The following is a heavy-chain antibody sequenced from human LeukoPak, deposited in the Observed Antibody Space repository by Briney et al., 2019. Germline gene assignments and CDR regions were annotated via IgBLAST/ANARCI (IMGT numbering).Heavy chain of an antibody. Sequence: WVRQAPGKGLEWIGSIYYSGSTYYNPSLKSRVTISVDTSKNQFSLKLSSVTAADTAVYYCARGFDAFDIWGQGTMVTVSS. V-gene: IGHV4-39*07. CDR3: ARGFDAFDI. J-gene: IGHJ3*02. CDR2: IYYSGST.